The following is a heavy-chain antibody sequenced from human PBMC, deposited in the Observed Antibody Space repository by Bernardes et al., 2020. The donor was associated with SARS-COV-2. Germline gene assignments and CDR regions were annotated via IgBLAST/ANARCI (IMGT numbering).Heavy chain of an antibody. V-gene: IGHV1-69*13. D-gene: IGHD1-26*01. J-gene: IGHJ3*02. CDR2: IIPLFGTT. CDR1: GNTFTSYA. CDR3: ARSGTYPDAFDI. Sequence: SVKVSCKTPGNTFTSYAVIWVRQAPGQGLECMGGIIPLFGTTNYAQNFQGRVTIAADESTSTVYMELSSLRSEDTAMYYCARSGTYPDAFDIWGQGTMVTVSS.